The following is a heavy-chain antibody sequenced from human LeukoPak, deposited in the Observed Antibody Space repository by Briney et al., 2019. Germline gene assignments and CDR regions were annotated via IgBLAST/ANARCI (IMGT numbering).Heavy chain of an antibody. CDR1: GYTFTSYD. D-gene: IGHD3-10*01. J-gene: IGHJ5*02. V-gene: IGHV1-2*02. Sequence: ASVKVSCKASGYTFTSYDINWVRQAPGQGLEWMGWINPNSGGTNYAQKFQGRVTMTRDTSISTAYMELSRLRSDDTAVYYCERTMVRGLQFDPWGQGTLVTVSS. CDR3: ERTMVRGLQFDP. CDR2: INPNSGGT.